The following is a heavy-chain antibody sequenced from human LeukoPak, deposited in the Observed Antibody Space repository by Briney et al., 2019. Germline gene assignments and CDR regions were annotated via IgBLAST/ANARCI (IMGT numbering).Heavy chain of an antibody. J-gene: IGHJ4*02. V-gene: IGHV6-1*01. CDR2: TYYRSKWYN. CDR1: GDSVSSNNGA. Sequence: SQTLSLTCDIFGDSVSSNNGAWNWIRQSPSRGLEWLGRTYYRSKWYNDYAGSLNGRITISPDTSKNQFSLHLNSVTPEDTAVYYCARDLGNTGWYTFDYWGQGILVTVSS. CDR3: ARDLGNTGWYTFDY. D-gene: IGHD6-19*01.